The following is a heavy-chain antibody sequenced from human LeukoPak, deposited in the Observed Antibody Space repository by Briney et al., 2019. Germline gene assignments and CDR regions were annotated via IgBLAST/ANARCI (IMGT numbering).Heavy chain of an antibody. CDR2: ISYDGSNK. Sequence: GGSLRLSCAASGFTFSSYGMHWVRQAPGKGLEWVAVISYDGSNKYYADSVKGRFTISRDNSKNTLYLQMNRLRDEGTTVYYCAKSRHPYNWNDGAFFDYWGQGTLVTVSS. D-gene: IGHD1-20*01. CDR3: AKSRHPYNWNDGAFFDY. V-gene: IGHV3-30*18. J-gene: IGHJ4*02. CDR1: GFTFSSYG.